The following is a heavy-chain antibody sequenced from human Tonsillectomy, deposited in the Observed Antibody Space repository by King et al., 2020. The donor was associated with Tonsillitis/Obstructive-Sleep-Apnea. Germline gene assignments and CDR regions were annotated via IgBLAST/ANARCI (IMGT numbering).Heavy chain of an antibody. CDR3: ERAQRSQLLSEYSSSWPDAFDI. CDR2: IGTAGDT. V-gene: IGHV3-13*04. CDR1: GFTFSSYD. J-gene: IGHJ3*02. D-gene: IGHD6-13*01. Sequence: VQLVESGGGLVQPGGSLRLSCAASGFTFSSYDMHWVRQATGKGLEWVSAIGTAGDTYYPGSVKGRFTISRENAKNSLYLQMNSLRAGDTAVYYCERAQRSQLLSEYSSSWPDAFDIWGQGTMVTVSS.